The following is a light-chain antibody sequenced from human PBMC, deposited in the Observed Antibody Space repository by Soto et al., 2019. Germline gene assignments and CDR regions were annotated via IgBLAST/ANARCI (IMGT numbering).Light chain of an antibody. CDR2: WAS. V-gene: IGKV4-1*01. Sequence: DIVMTQSPDSLAVALGERATIRCKSSQSVLYSSNNKNYLAWYQQKPGQPPKLFIYWASTRESGVPDRFSGSGSWTDFTRTISSLQAEDVAVYYCQQYYSTPLTFGGGTKVEIK. CDR3: QQYYSTPLT. J-gene: IGKJ4*01. CDR1: QSVLYSSNNKNY.